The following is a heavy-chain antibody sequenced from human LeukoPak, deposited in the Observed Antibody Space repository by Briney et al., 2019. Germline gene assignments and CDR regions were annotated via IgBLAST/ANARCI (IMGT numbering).Heavy chain of an antibody. CDR2: IYYSGST. CDR1: GGSISSYY. CDR3: ARAVGAGGHNWFDP. Sequence: SETLSLTCTVSGGSISSYYWSWIRQPPGKGLEWIGYIYYSGSTNYNPSLKSRVTISVDTSKNQFSLKLSSVTAADTAVYYCARAVGAGGHNWFDPWGQGTLVTVSS. V-gene: IGHV4-59*01. J-gene: IGHJ5*02. D-gene: IGHD1-26*01.